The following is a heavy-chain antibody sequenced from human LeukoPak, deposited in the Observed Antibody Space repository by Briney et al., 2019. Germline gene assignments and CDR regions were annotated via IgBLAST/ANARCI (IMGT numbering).Heavy chain of an antibody. CDR1: GFNFNYVW. CDR3: TTERNWELLRPLGMDI. J-gene: IGHJ6*02. V-gene: IGHV3-15*01. CDR2: IRTKIDGETR. Sequence: PGGSLRLSCAASGFNFNYVWISWVRQAPGKGLEWVGRIRTKIDGETRDYAAPVKGRFTISRDDSKTTLYLQMNSLKTEDSAVYYCTTERNWELLRPLGMDIWGQGTTVTVSS. D-gene: IGHD1-26*01.